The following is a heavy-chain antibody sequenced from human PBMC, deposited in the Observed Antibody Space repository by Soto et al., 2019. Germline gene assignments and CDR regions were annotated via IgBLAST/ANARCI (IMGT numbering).Heavy chain of an antibody. V-gene: IGHV3-23*01. CDR2: ISGSADST. Sequence: EVQLLESGGGLVQPGGSLRLSCAASGFTFSSFALNWVRQAPGKGLEWVSIISGSADSTFYADSVKGRFTISRDNSKNMLYLQINSLRAEDTAVYYCEKTRGAMIYAISVYGMDVWGQGTTVTFSS. CDR1: GFTFSSFA. D-gene: IGHD2-8*01. J-gene: IGHJ6*02. CDR3: EKTRGAMIYAISVYGMDV.